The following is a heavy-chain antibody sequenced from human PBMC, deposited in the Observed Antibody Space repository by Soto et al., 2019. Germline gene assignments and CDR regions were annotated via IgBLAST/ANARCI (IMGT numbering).Heavy chain of an antibody. V-gene: IGHV1-3*01. CDR3: ARGGSRYWYFDL. CDR2: INAGNGNT. J-gene: IGHJ2*01. Sequence: QVQLVQSGAEVKKPGASVKVSCKASGYTFTSYAMHWVRQAPGQRLEWMGWINAGNGNTKYSQKFQGRVTITRETAASTAYMELSSLSSEDTAVYYCARGGSRYWYFDLWGRGNVVAVSS. CDR1: GYTFTSYA. D-gene: IGHD1-26*01.